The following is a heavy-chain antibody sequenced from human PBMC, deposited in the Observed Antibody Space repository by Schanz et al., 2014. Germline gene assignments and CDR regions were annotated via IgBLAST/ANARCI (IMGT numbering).Heavy chain of an antibody. V-gene: IGHV4-34*02. CDR1: GGSFSSNY. CDR2: INQSGTT. CDR3: ALREKPYGPFAS. D-gene: IGHD3-10*01. Sequence: QVQLQQWGAGLLKPSETLSLTCAVYGGSFSSNYWSWIRQPPGKGLEWIGEINQSGTTNYNPSLKSRVTMSVDTSKNQISLKLRSVTAADTAVYYCALREKPYGPFASWGQGALVTGSS. J-gene: IGHJ4*02.